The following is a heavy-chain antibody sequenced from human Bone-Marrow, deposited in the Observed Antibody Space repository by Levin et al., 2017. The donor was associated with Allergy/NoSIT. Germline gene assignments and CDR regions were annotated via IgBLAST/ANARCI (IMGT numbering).Heavy chain of an antibody. CDR3: ASYHDSSGYTDY. V-gene: IGHV3-53*01. CDR2: IYSDSST. D-gene: IGHD3-22*01. Sequence: GESLKISCAASRFTVSNTYMTWVRQAPGKGLEWVSAIYSDSSTHYGDSVQGRFTISRDNSKNTLFLQMNNLRAEDSAVYYCASYHDSSGYTDYWGQGTLVTVSS. J-gene: IGHJ4*02. CDR1: RFTVSNTY.